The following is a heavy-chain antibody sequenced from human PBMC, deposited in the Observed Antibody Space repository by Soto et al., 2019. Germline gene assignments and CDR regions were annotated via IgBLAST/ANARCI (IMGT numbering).Heavy chain of an antibody. CDR3: ARYRYTGTYSGRLMDY. V-gene: IGHV3-53*01. CDR2: LYTGTDT. J-gene: IGHJ4*02. D-gene: IGHD1-26*01. CDR1: GFTVSSSY. Sequence: GGSLRLSCAASGFTVSSSYLTWVRQAPGKGLEWVAILYTGTDTVYADSVKGRFTISRDSSKNTLYLQMHSLRAEETAMYFCARYRYTGTYSGRLMDYWGQGSLVTVSS.